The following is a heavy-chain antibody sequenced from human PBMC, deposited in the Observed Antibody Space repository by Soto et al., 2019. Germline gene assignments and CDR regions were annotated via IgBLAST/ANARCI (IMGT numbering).Heavy chain of an antibody. V-gene: IGHV1-69*06. CDR2: IIPIFGTS. CDR3: ARVVPAALPPNWFDY. CDR1: GGTFSSYP. J-gene: IGHJ5*01. Sequence: AVKVSCKASGGTFSSYPISWGRQAAGQGLEGMGGIIPIFGTSNYAQKFQGRGTITADKSTSTAYMELSSLRSEDKDVSSCARVVPAALPPNWFDYWGQGTLVTVSS. D-gene: IGHD2-2*01.